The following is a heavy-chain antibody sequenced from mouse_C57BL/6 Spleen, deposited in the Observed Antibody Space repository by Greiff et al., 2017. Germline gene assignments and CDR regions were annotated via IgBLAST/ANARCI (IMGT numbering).Heavy chain of an antibody. CDR1: GFNIKDDY. CDR2: IDPENGDT. J-gene: IGHJ3*01. Sequence: EVQLQESGAELVRPGASVKLSCTASGFNIKDDYMHWVKQRPEQGLEWIGRIDPENGDTEYAAKFQGKATITADTSSSTAYLQLSSLTSEDTAVYFCARRLFAYWGQGTLVTVSA. CDR3: ARRLFAY. D-gene: IGHD6-2*01. V-gene: IGHV14-4*01.